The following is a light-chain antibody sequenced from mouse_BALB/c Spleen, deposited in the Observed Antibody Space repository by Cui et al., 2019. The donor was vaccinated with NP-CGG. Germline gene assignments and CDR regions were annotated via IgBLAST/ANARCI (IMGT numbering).Light chain of an antibody. CDR2: GTN. Sequence: HAVVTQESALTTSPGQTVTLTCRSSTGAVTTSNYANWVQEKPDPLFTGLIGGTNNRPPGVPARFSGSLIGDKAALTITGAQTEDEAIYFCALWYSNHWVFGGGTKLTVL. CDR3: ALWYSNHWV. CDR1: TGAVTTSNY. V-gene: IGLV1*01. J-gene: IGLJ1*01.